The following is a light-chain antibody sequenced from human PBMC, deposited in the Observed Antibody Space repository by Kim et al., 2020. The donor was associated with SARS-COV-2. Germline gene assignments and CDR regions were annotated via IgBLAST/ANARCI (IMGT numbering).Light chain of an antibody. CDR1: SSNIGSNF. J-gene: IGLJ7*01. V-gene: IGLV1-47*01. CDR3: AAWDDSLSGPAV. CDR2: RNN. Sequence: QRVTISCSGSSSNIGSNFLYRHQQLPGTAPKLLIYRNNQRPSGVPDRFSGSKSGTSASLAISGLRSEDEADYYCAAWDDSLSGPAVFGGGTQLTVL.